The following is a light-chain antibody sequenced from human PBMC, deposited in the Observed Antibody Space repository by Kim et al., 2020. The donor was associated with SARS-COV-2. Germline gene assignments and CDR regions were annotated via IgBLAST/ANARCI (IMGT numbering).Light chain of an antibody. Sequence: PASISCRSSQSLLHSNGYNYLDWYLQKPGQSLQLLIYLGSNRASGVPDRFSGSGSGTDFTLKISRVEAEDVGVYYCIQALQTPLTFGGGTKVDIK. CDR1: QSLLHSNGYNY. CDR2: LGS. V-gene: IGKV2-28*01. J-gene: IGKJ4*01. CDR3: IQALQTPLT.